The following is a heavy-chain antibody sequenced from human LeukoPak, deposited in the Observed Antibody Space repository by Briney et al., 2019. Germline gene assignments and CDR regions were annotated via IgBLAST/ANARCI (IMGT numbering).Heavy chain of an antibody. CDR3: AKSWGYTRPYYNYMDV. J-gene: IGHJ6*03. D-gene: IGHD3-16*02. V-gene: IGHV3-23*01. CDR2: ISGSGGST. Sequence: PGGSLRLSCAASGFTFSNYAINWVRQAPGKGLEWVSGISGSGGSTYYADSVKGRFTISRDNSKNTLYLQMNGLRPEDTAVYYCAKSWGYTRPYYNYMDVWGKGTTVTVSS. CDR1: GFTFSNYA.